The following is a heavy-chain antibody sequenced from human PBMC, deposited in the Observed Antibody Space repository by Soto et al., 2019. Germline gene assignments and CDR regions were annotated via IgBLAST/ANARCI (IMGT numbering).Heavy chain of an antibody. V-gene: IGHV4-30-2*01. J-gene: IGHJ4*02. Sequence: SETLSLTCAVSGGSISSGGYSWSWIRQPPGKGLEWIGYIYHSGSTNYNPSLKSRVTISVDKSKNQFSLKLSPVTAADTAVYYCARDQAFGGSLSYWGQGTLVTVSS. CDR3: ARDQAFGGSLSY. CDR1: GGSISSGGYS. D-gene: IGHD3-16*01. CDR2: IYHSGST.